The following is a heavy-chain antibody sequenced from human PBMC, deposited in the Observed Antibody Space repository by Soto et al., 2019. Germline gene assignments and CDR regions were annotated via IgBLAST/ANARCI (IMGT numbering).Heavy chain of an antibody. D-gene: IGHD3-22*01. CDR2: ISAYSGNT. CDR1: GYTFTSYG. V-gene: IGHV1-18*01. J-gene: IGHJ4*02. Sequence: ASVKVSCKASGYTFTSYGISWVRQAPGQGLEWMGWISAYSGNTNYAQKLQGRVTMTTDTSTSTAYMELRSLRSDDTAVYYCARDRSDYYYDSSGYYYFDYWGQGTLVTVSS. CDR3: ARDRSDYYYDSSGYYYFDY.